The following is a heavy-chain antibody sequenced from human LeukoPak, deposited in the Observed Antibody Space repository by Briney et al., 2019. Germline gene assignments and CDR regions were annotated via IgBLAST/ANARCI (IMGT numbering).Heavy chain of an antibody. CDR1: GYSFTSYW. Sequence: GESLKISCKGSGYSFTSYWISWVRQMPGKGLEWMGRIDPSDSYTNYSPSFQGHVTISADKSISSSYLQWSSLKASDTAMYYCARPLYYDGSGSYYPYGMDVWGQGTTVTVSS. V-gene: IGHV5-10-1*01. CDR2: IDPSDSYT. D-gene: IGHD3-10*01. CDR3: ARPLYYDGSGSYYPYGMDV. J-gene: IGHJ6*02.